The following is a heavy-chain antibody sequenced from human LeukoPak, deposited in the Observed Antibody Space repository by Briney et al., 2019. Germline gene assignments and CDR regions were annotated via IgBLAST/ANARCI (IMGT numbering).Heavy chain of an antibody. Sequence: GSLRLSCAASGFTFSSYAMSWVRQTPGQGLEWVSSISGSGDDTRYADVVKGRLTISRDTSKNTMYLQMNSLRGEDSAVYYCAKSQGGEVYYYYGMDVWGQGTTVTVSS. D-gene: IGHD2-21*01. V-gene: IGHV3-23*01. CDR2: ISGSGDDT. CDR3: AKSQGGEVYYYYGMDV. CDR1: GFTFSSYA. J-gene: IGHJ6*02.